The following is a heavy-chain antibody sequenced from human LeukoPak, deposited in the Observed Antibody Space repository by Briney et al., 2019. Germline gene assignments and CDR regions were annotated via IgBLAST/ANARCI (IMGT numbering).Heavy chain of an antibody. CDR1: GFTFSSYS. V-gene: IGHV3-21*01. CDR2: ISSSSSYI. D-gene: IGHD3-22*01. J-gene: IGHJ1*01. Sequence: GGSLRLSCAASGFTFSSYSMNWVRQAPGKGLEWVSSISSSSSYIYYAGSVKGRFTISRDNAKNTLYLQMNSLRAEDTAVYYCASGDSNSEIEYFQHWGQGTLVTVSS. CDR3: ASGDSNSEIEYFQH.